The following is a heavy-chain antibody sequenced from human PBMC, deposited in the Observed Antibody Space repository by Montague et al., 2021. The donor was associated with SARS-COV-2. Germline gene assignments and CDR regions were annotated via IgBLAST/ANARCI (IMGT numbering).Heavy chain of an antibody. D-gene: IGHD3-10*01. CDR2: ISYDGSNK. CDR1: GFTFSSYG. V-gene: IGHV3-30*03. Sequence: FRSLSWAASGFTFSSYGMHWVRQAPGKGLEWVAVISYDGSNKYYADSVKGRFTISRDNSKNTLYLQMNSLRAEDTAVYYCAGSLLIYFDYWGQGTLVTVSS. J-gene: IGHJ4*02. CDR3: AGSLLIYFDY.